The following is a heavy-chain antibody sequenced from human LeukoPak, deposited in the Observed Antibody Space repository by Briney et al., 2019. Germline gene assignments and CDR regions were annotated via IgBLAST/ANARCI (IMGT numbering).Heavy chain of an antibody. V-gene: IGHV4-59*01. D-gene: IGHD6-19*01. CDR3: ALGSGWYKNYFDY. J-gene: IGHJ4*02. CDR2: IYYSGST. CDR1: GGSISSYY. Sequence: KASETLSLTCTVSGGSISSYYWSWIRQPPGKGLEWIGYIYYSGSTNYNPSLKSRVTISVDTSKNQFSLKLSSVTAADTAVYYCALGSGWYKNYFDYWGQGTLVTVSS.